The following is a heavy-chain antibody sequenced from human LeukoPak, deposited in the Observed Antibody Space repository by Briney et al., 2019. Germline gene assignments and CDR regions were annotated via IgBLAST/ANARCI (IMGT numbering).Heavy chain of an antibody. D-gene: IGHD3/OR15-3a*01. Sequence: HPGGSLRLSCAASGFTFSSYAIHWVRQAPGKGLEWVGVISYDGSNKYYADSVKGRFTISRDNSKNTLYLQMDSLRAEDTAVYYCAKKENDLWNAYYPDSWGQGTLVTVSS. CDR1: GFTFSSYA. CDR2: ISYDGSNK. V-gene: IGHV3-30*18. CDR3: AKKENDLWNAYYPDS. J-gene: IGHJ4*02.